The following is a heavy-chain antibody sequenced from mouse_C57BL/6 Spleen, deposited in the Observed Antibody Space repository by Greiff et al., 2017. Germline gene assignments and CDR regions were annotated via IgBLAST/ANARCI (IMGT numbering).Heavy chain of an antibody. CDR1: GFTFSSYA. J-gene: IGHJ3*01. CDR3: ARDRLSSLAWFAY. Sequence: EVKLVESGGGLVKPGGSLKLSCAASGFTFSSYAMSWVRQTPEKRLEWVATISDGGSYTYYPDNVKGRFTISRDNAENNLYLQMSHLKSEDTAMDYCARDRLSSLAWFAYWGQGTMVTVSA. CDR2: ISDGGSYT. V-gene: IGHV5-4*01. D-gene: IGHD1-1*01.